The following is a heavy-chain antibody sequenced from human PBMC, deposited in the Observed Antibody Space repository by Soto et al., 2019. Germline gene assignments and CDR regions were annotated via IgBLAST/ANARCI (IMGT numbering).Heavy chain of an antibody. Sequence: GESLKISCAASGFTFSSYATSWVRQAPGKGLEWVSAISGSGGSTYYADSVKGRFTISRDNSKNTLYLQMNSLRAEDTAVYYCAKDGYCSGCSCYYPPYDYYGMDVWGQGTTVTVSS. J-gene: IGHJ6*02. CDR2: ISGSGGST. CDR3: AKDGYCSGCSCYYPPYDYYGMDV. V-gene: IGHV3-23*01. D-gene: IGHD2-15*01. CDR1: GFTFSSYA.